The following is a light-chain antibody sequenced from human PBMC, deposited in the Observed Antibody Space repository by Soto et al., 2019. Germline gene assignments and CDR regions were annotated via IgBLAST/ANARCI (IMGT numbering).Light chain of an antibody. J-gene: IGLJ2*01. CDR3: SSYAASHNLGG. CDR1: RSDVGGYNY. V-gene: IGLV2-8*01. Sequence: QSALTQPPSASVAPGQAVTSSCIGTRSDVGGYNYVSWYQQHPGKAPKLMIYEVSKRPSGVPDRFSGSKSGNTASLTVSGLQAEYEADYYLSSYAASHNLGGFGGGTKLPVL. CDR2: EVS.